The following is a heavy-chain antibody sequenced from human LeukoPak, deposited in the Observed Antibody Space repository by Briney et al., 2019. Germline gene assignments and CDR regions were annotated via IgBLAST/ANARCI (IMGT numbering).Heavy chain of an antibody. Sequence: SETLSLTCTVSGGSISSYYWSWIRQPPGKGLEWIGYIYYSGSTNYNPSLKSRATISVDTSKNQFSLKLSSVTAADTAVYYCASGPSYSSSSDYYYYYMDVWGKGTTVTVSS. J-gene: IGHJ6*03. CDR2: IYYSGST. D-gene: IGHD6-6*01. V-gene: IGHV4-59*01. CDR3: ASGPSYSSSSDYYYYYMDV. CDR1: GGSISSYY.